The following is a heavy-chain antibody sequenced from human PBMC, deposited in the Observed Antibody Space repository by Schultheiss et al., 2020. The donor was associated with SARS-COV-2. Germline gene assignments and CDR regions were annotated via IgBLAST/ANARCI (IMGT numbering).Heavy chain of an antibody. CDR2: IYYSGST. Sequence: SETLSLTCTVSGGSISSYYWSWIRQPPGKGLEWIGYIYYSGSTNYNPSLKSRVTISVDTSKNQFSLKLSSVTAADTAVYYCASYSGYDPLYYYYMDVWGKGTTVTVSS. J-gene: IGHJ6*03. V-gene: IGHV4-59*08. CDR1: GGSISSYY. D-gene: IGHD5-12*01. CDR3: ASYSGYDPLYYYYMDV.